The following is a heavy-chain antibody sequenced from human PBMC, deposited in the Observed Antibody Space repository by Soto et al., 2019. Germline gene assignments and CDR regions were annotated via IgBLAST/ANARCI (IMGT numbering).Heavy chain of an antibody. V-gene: IGHV4-4*02. CDR2: IHHSGLT. CDR3: ARDEWGGRD. D-gene: IGHD2-15*01. J-gene: IGHJ4*02. CDR1: SGSINRSTW. Sequence: QVQLQESGPGLVKPSGTLSLTCAVSSGSINRSTWWSWVRQPPGQALQWIGEIHHSGLTNYNPSLKSRATMSVHKSKNHFSLKLSSVTAAGTAVYYCARDEWGGRDWGQGTLVTVSS.